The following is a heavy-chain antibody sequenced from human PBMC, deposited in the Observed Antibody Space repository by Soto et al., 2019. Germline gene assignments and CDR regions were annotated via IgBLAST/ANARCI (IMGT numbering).Heavy chain of an antibody. J-gene: IGHJ4*02. CDR2: IKQDGSEI. D-gene: IGHD6-13*01. Sequence: EVQLVESGGGLVQPGGSLRLSCAASGFTFSDEWMSWVRQAPGKGLEWVGNIKQDGSEIYYLDSVKGRFTISRDNAKNSLYLQMNSLRGDDTAVYYCATIAAVRFDYWGQRTLVTVSS. CDR1: GFTFSDEW. CDR3: ATIAAVRFDY. V-gene: IGHV3-7*02.